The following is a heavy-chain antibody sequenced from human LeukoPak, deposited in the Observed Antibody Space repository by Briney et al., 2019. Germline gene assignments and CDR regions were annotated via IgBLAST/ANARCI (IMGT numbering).Heavy chain of an antibody. V-gene: IGHV3-30*18. J-gene: IGHJ4*02. CDR2: ISYDGSNK. D-gene: IGHD6-19*01. CDR3: AKGESSGWYLGTYYFDY. CDR1: GFTFSSYG. Sequence: GGSLRLSCAASGFTFSSYGMHWVRQAPGKGLEWVAVISYDGSNKYYADSVKGRFTISRDNSKNTLYLQMNSLRAEDTAVYYCAKGESSGWYLGTYYFDYWGQGTLVTVSS.